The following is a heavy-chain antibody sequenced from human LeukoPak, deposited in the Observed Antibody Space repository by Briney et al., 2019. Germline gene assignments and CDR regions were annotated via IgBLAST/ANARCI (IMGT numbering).Heavy chain of an antibody. J-gene: IGHJ5*02. CDR1: GYTFSCYC. D-gene: IGHD6-19*01. V-gene: IGHV3-74*01. Sequence: GGSLRLFCGAWGYTFSCYCMQWVRHAGGGGVVWVSRINSDGSSTSYADFVGRRFNFPRDSSKNTPYLQMNSLRAEGTAVYFCAKGSGAGGIAVAGTQDWFDPWGQGTLVTVSS. CDR3: AKGSGAGGIAVAGTQDWFDP. CDR2: INSDGSST.